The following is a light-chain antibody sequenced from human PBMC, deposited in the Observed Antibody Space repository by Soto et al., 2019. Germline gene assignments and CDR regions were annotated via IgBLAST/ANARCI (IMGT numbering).Light chain of an antibody. Sequence: EIGMTQSPAILSVSPGERATLSCRARQSVRSNLAWYQQKPGQAPRLLIYSASTRATGFPARFSGSGSGTEFTLTISSLQSEDFAVYYCQQYSNWPYTFGQGTKLEIK. CDR1: QSVRSN. J-gene: IGKJ2*01. CDR2: SAS. V-gene: IGKV3-15*01. CDR3: QQYSNWPYT.